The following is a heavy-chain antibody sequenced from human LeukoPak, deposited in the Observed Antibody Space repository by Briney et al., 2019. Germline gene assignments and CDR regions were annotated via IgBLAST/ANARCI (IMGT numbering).Heavy chain of an antibody. CDR2: IWYDGSNK. V-gene: IGHV3-33*01. CDR1: GFTFSSYG. J-gene: IGHJ6*02. CDR3: ARGPRYYDFWSGYYSLYYYYGMDV. D-gene: IGHD3-3*01. Sequence: GGSLRLSCAASGFTFSSYGMHWVRQAPGKGLEWVAVIWYDGSNKYYADSVKGRFTISRDNSKNTLYLQMNSLRAEDTAVYYCARGPRYYDFWSGYYSLYYYYGMDVWGQGTTVTVSS.